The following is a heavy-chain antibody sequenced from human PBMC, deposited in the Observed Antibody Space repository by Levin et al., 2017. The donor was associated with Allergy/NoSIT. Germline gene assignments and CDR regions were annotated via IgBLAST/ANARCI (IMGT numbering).Heavy chain of an antibody. V-gene: IGHV1-46*01. J-gene: IGHJ4*02. D-gene: IGHD2-2*01. CDR2: TNPGGYTT. CDR3: TRDAVTAAFMVTGGFDS. CDR1: GYTFSTYF. Sequence: PRASVKVSCKASGYTFSTYFIHWVRQTPGQGLEWMGMTNPGGYTTTYAHKFRGRVSLTTDTSTRTVYMELSSLRSDDTAVYYCTRDAVTAAFMVTGGFDSWGQGTLVTVSS.